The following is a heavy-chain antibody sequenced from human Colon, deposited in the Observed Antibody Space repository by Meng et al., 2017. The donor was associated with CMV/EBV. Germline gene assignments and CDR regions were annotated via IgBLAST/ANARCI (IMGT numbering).Heavy chain of an antibody. CDR1: GFTFSRYS. J-gene: IGHJ3*01. CDR2: ISSGQSYI. D-gene: IGHD3-3*01. V-gene: IGHV3-21*01. CDR3: ARDTFIRITPSGFLNEEGHDYVFDL. Sequence: GESLKISCAASGFTFSRYSMHWVRQAPGEGLEWVSSISSGQSYIYYADSVKGRFTVSRDNARNSLYLQMNSLRVDDTATYYCARDTFIRITPSGFLNEEGHDYVFDLWGQGTTVTVSS.